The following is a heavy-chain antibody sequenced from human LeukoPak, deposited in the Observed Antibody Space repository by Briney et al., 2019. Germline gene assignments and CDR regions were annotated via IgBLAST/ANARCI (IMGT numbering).Heavy chain of an antibody. Sequence: GASVKVSCKASGYTFTSYGISWVRQAPGQGLEWMGWISAYNGNTNYAQKLQGRVTMTTDTSTSTAYMDLRSLRSDDTAVYYCARDKTGTYFLSRGNWFDPWGQGTLVTVSS. J-gene: IGHJ5*02. CDR3: ARDKTGTYFLSRGNWFDP. D-gene: IGHD1-1*01. V-gene: IGHV1-18*01. CDR1: GYTFTSYG. CDR2: ISAYNGNT.